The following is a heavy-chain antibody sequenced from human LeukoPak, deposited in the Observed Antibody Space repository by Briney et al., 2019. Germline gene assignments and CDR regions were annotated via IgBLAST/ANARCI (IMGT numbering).Heavy chain of an antibody. J-gene: IGHJ4*02. Sequence: GGSLRLSCAASGFTFSSYAMNWVRQAPGEGLGWVSTIIGSAGSTDYADSVKGRFTISRDNSKNTVHLQMNSLRAEDTAVCYCAKDPPVEYYYGSGSFFDYWGQGTLVTVSS. CDR2: IIGSAGST. V-gene: IGHV3-23*01. CDR1: GFTFSSYA. CDR3: AKDPPVEYYYGSGSFFDY. D-gene: IGHD3-10*01.